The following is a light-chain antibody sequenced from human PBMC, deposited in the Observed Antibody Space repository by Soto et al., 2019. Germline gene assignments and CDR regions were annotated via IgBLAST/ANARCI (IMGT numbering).Light chain of an antibody. CDR3: QSFDSSLTVWV. CDR2: ASN. V-gene: IGLV1-40*01. J-gene: IGLJ3*02. Sequence: QSVLTQPPSVSGAPGQRVTISCTGSSSNIGAGYDVQWYQQLPGTVPKLLIYASNNRPSGVPDRFSGSKSDTSASLAITGLQAEDEAEYYCQSFDSSLTVWVFGGGTKLTVL. CDR1: SSNIGAGYD.